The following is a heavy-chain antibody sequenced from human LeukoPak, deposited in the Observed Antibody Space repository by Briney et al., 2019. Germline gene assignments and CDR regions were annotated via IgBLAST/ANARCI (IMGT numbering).Heavy chain of an antibody. Sequence: SETPSLTCTVSGGSISSGGYYWSWIRQHPGKGLEWIGYIYYSGSTYYNPSLKSRVTISVDTSKNQFSLKLSSVTAADTAVYYCARATDGYNYISYFDYWGQGTLVTVSS. D-gene: IGHD5-24*01. CDR3: ARATDGYNYISYFDY. CDR2: IYYSGST. CDR1: GGSISSGGYY. J-gene: IGHJ4*02. V-gene: IGHV4-31*03.